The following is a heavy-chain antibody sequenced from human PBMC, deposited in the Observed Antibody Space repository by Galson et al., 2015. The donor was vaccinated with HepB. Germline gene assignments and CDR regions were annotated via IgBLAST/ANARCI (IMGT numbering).Heavy chain of an antibody. D-gene: IGHD3/OR15-3a*01. CDR1: GDSVSSHSAA. CDR3: ARDRGTGAGFDY. V-gene: IGHV6-1*01. CDR2: TYYRSKWYN. J-gene: IGHJ4*02. Sequence: CAISGDSVSSHSAAWTWIRQSPSRGLEWLGRTYYRSKWYNDYAVSVKSRITVNPDTSKNQFSLQLNSVTPEDTAVYYCARDRGTGAGFDYWGQGTLVTVSS.